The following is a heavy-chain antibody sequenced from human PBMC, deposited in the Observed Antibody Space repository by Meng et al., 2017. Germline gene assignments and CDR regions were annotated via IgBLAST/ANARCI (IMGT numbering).Heavy chain of an antibody. V-gene: IGHV1-46*01. J-gene: IGHJ6*02. D-gene: IGHD6-13*01. CDR3: ARDRREGSWYSYYYYGMDA. CDR1: GYTFTSYY. CDR2: INPSGGST. Sequence: ASVKVSCKASGYTFTSYYMHWVRQAPGQGLEWMGIINPSGGSTSYAQKFQGRVTMTRDTSTSTVYMELSSLRSEDTAVYYCARDRREGSWYSYYYYGMDAWGQGTTVTVSS.